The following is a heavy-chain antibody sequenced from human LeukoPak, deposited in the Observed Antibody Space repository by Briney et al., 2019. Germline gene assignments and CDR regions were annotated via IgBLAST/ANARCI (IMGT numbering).Heavy chain of an antibody. V-gene: IGHV4-61*05. D-gene: IGHD1-1*01. Sequence: SETLSLTCTVSGGSISSSSYYWGWIRQPPGKGLEWIGYIYYSGSTNYNPSLKSRVTISVDTSKNQFSLKLSSVTAADTAVYYCARSMTQRRNWFDPWGQGTLVTVSS. CDR1: GGSISSSSYY. CDR3: ARSMTQRRNWFDP. J-gene: IGHJ5*02. CDR2: IYYSGST.